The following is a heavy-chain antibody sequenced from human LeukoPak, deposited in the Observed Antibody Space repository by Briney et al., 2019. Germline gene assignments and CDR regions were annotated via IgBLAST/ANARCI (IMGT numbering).Heavy chain of an antibody. J-gene: IGHJ5*02. V-gene: IGHV3-21*01. CDR3: ASDYDFWSGYPSGGFDP. CDR2: ISSSSSYI. D-gene: IGHD3-3*01. CDR1: GFTFSSYS. Sequence: GGSLRLSCAASGFTFSSYSMNWVRQAPGKGLEWVSSISSSSSYIYYADSVKGRFTISRDNAKNSLYLQMNSLRAEDTAVYYCASDYDFWSGYPSGGFDPWGQGTLVTVSS.